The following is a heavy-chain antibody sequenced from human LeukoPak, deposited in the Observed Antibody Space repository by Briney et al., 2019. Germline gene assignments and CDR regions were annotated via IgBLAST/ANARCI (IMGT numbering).Heavy chain of an antibody. D-gene: IGHD3-10*01. V-gene: IGHV1-24*01. CDR2: FDPEDGET. CDR1: GYTLTELS. Sequence: ASVKVSCKVSGYTLTELSMHWVRQAPGKGLEWMGGFDPEDGETIYAQKFQGRVTMTEDTSTDTAYMELSSLRSEDTAVYYCATAAYASNGSGSPYGGWFDPWGQGTLVTVSS. J-gene: IGHJ5*02. CDR3: ATAAYASNGSGSPYGGWFDP.